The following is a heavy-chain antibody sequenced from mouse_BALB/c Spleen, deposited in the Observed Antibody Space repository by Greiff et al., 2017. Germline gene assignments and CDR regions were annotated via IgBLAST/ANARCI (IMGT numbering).Heavy chain of an antibody. CDR3: ARMSLFAY. CDR2: IWSGGST. J-gene: IGHJ3*01. CDR1: GFSLTSYG. Sequence: QVQLQQSGPGLVQPSQSLSITCTVSGFSLTSYGVHWVRQSPGKGLEWLGVIWSGGSTDYNAAFISRLSISKDNSKSQVFFKMNSLQANDTAIYYCARMSLFAYWGQGTLVTVSA. V-gene: IGHV2-2*02.